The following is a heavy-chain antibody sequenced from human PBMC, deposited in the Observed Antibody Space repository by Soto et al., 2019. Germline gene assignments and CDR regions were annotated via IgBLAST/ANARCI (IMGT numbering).Heavy chain of an antibody. V-gene: IGHV3-23*01. CDR3: AKSTYDGGYSGYDSDYFDY. CDR2: ISGSGGRT. D-gene: IGHD5-12*01. Sequence: EVQLLESGGGLVQPGGSLRLSCAASGFTFSSYAMSWVRQAPGKGLEWVSAISGSGGRTYYADCVKGRFTISRDNSKTTLYLQMNSLRAEDTAVYYCAKSTYDGGYSGYDSDYFDYWGQGTLVTVSS. J-gene: IGHJ4*02. CDR1: GFTFSSYA.